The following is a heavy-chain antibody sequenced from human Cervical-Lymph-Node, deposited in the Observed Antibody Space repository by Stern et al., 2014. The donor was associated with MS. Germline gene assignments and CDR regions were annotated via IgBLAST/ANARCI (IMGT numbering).Heavy chain of an antibody. V-gene: IGHV1-69*01. Sequence: VQLLESGAEVKKPGSSVKVSCKASGGTFSSYAISWVRQAPGQGLEWMGGVIPIFGTANYAQKFQGRVTITADESTSTAYMELSSLRSEDTAVYYCARDSTAARTLYYYYYYGMDVWGQGTTVTVSS. D-gene: IGHD2-15*01. CDR1: GGTFSSYA. J-gene: IGHJ6*02. CDR2: VIPIFGTA. CDR3: ARDSTAARTLYYYYYYGMDV.